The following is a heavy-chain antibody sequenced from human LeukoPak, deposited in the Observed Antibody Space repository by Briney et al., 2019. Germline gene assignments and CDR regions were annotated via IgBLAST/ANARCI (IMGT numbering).Heavy chain of an antibody. V-gene: IGHV3-74*01. J-gene: IGHJ4*02. Sequence: HPGRSLRLSCAASGFTFSSYWMHWVRQAPGKGLVWVSRINSDGSSTSYAGSAKGRCTISRDNAKNTLYLQMNSLRAEDTAVYYCARDPADSGSYDWGQGTLVTVSS. CDR2: INSDGSST. D-gene: IGHD1-26*01. CDR1: GFTFSSYW. CDR3: ARDPADSGSYD.